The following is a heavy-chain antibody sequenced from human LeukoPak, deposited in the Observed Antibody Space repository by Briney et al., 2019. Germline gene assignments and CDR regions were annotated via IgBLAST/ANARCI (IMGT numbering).Heavy chain of an antibody. V-gene: IGHV3-21*01. Sequence: GGSLRLSCAASGFTFSSYSMNWVRQAPGKGLEWVSSISSSSSYIYYADSVKGRFTISRDNAKNSLYLHMNSLRAEDTAVYYCARDGEASGYFDLWGRGTLVTVSS. D-gene: IGHD7-27*01. CDR3: ARDGEASGYFDL. J-gene: IGHJ2*01. CDR2: ISSSSSYI. CDR1: GFTFSSYS.